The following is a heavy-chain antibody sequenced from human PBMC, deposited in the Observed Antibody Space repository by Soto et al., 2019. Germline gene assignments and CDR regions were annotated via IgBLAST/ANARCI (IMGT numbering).Heavy chain of an antibody. V-gene: IGHV4-30-2*01. Sequence: QLQLQESGSGLVKPSQTLSLTCAVSGGSISSGGYSWSWIRQPPGKGLEWIGYIYHSGSTYYNPSLKSRVTRSVDRSRHPFSLRLSSVTAADTAVYYCAGGIAARPLGYWGQGTLVTVSS. D-gene: IGHD6-6*01. J-gene: IGHJ4*02. CDR3: AGGIAARPLGY. CDR2: IYHSGST. CDR1: GGSISSGGYS.